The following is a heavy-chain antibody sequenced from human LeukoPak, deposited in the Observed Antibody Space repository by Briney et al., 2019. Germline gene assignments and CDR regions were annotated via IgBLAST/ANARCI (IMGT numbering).Heavy chain of an antibody. Sequence: PGGSLRLSCVASGFTFNSYWMSWVRQAPGKGLEWVANIKRDGTEKNYVDSVKGRLTISRDNAKNSLFLEVISLRAEDAAVYYCARGLRWVDSWDQGTLVTVSS. CDR3: ARGLRWVDS. V-gene: IGHV3-7*01. CDR1: GFTFNSYW. J-gene: IGHJ5*01. D-gene: IGHD4-17*01. CDR2: IKRDGTEK.